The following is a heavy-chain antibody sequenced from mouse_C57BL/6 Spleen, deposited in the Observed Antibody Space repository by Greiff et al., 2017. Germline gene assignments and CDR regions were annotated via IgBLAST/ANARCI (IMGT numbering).Heavy chain of an antibody. D-gene: IGHD4-1*01. CDR1: GFTFTDYY. Sequence: EVKLMESGGGLVQPGGSLSLSCAASGFTFTDYYMSWVRQPPGKALEWLGFIRNKANGYTTEYSASVKGRFTISRDNSQSVLSLQMNALRAEDGATYYCARLQTGTWFAYWGQGTLVTVSA. CDR2: IRNKANGYTT. V-gene: IGHV7-3*01. CDR3: ARLQTGTWFAY. J-gene: IGHJ3*01.